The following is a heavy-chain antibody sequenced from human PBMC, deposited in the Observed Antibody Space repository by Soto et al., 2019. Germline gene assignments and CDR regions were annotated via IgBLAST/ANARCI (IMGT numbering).Heavy chain of an antibody. D-gene: IGHD6-6*01. V-gene: IGHV3-9*01. J-gene: IGHJ4*02. CDR2: ISWNSGSI. Sequence: PGGSLRLSCAASGFTFDDYAMHWVRQAPGKGLEWVSGISWNSGSIGYADSVKGRFTISRDNAKNSLYLQMNSLRAEDTALYYCAKDNSLEYGALDYWGQGTLVTVSS. CDR1: GFTFDDYA. CDR3: AKDNSLEYGALDY.